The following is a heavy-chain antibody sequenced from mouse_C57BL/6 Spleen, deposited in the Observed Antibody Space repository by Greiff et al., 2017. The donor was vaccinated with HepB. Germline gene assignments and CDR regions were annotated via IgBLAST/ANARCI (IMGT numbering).Heavy chain of an antibody. V-gene: IGHV14-4*01. CDR3: TPFNDVGWFAY. CDR1: GFNIKDDY. CDR2: IDPENGDT. D-gene: IGHD2-12*01. Sequence: VQLQQSGAELVRPGASVKLSCTASGFNIKDDYMHWVKQRPEQGLEWIGWIDPENGDTEYASKFQGKATITADTSSNTAYLQLSSLTSEDTAVYYCTPFNDVGWFAYWGQGTLVTVSA. J-gene: IGHJ3*01.